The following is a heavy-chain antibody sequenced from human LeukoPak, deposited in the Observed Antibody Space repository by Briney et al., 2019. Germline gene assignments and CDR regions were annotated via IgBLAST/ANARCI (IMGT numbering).Heavy chain of an antibody. V-gene: IGHV3-30-3*01. J-gene: IGHJ4*02. CDR3: AREVWRDIVIPAAPDY. D-gene: IGHD2-2*01. CDR2: ISYDGSNK. CDR1: GFTFSTYA. Sequence: GGSLRLSCAASGFTFSTYAFHWVRQASGKGLEWVAVISYDGSNKYYADSVKGRFTISRDNSKNTLYLQMNSLRTEDTAVYYCAREVWRDIVIPAAPDYWGQGTLVTVSS.